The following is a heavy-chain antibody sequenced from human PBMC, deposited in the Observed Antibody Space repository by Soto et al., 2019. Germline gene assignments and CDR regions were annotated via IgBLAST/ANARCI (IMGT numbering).Heavy chain of an antibody. CDR1: NYSISSGYY. CDR3: ARVEAAKFFAH. CDR2: IFHTGST. D-gene: IGHD2-15*01. J-gene: IGHJ4*02. Sequence: SETLSLTCAVSNYSISSGYYWWWIRQPPEEGLEYIGSIFHTGSTYYKPSLERRVIISVDTSNNHFSLMLISVTAADTAVYFCARVEAAKFFAHWGQGTLVTVSS. V-gene: IGHV4-38-2*01.